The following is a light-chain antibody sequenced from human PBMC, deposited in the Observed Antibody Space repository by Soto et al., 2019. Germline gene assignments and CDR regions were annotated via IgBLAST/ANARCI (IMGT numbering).Light chain of an antibody. CDR2: DAS. CDR1: ESVSSY. V-gene: IGKV3-11*01. Sequence: PGERATLSCRASESVSSYVAWYQQKPGQAPRLLIFDASNRATGIPARFSGSGSGTDFTLTISSLEPEDCAVYYCQQRSNWPPYTFGQGTKLEIK. CDR3: QQRSNWPPYT. J-gene: IGKJ2*01.